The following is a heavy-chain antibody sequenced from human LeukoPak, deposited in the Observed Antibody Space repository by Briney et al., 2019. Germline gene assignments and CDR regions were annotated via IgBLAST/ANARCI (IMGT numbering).Heavy chain of an antibody. CDR3: ATYSSLNAREFHY. CDR2: ISNSGGST. Sequence: GSLRPSCAASGFTVSSNYMSWVRKAPGKGLEWVSPISNSGGSTYYADSVKGRFTISRDNSKNTLYLQMNSLGGDDTGIYYCATYSSLNAREFHYWGQGTLVTVPS. CDR1: GFTVSSNY. J-gene: IGHJ1*01. V-gene: IGHV3-23*01. D-gene: IGHD4-11*01.